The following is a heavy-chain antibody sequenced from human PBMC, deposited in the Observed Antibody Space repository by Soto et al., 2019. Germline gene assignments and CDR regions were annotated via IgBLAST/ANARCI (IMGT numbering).Heavy chain of an antibody. D-gene: IGHD3-10*01. J-gene: IGHJ6*02. CDR2: INPIFGTA. CDR3: ARAHPRPNSPLKFSRQIRGVISGMDV. V-gene: IGHV1-69*01. CDR1: GGTFSSYA. Sequence: QVQLVQSGAEVKKPGSSVKVSCKASGGTFSSYAISWVRQAPGQGLEWMGGINPIFGTANYAQKFQGRVTITAAESTRTAYMELSSLRSEDTAVYYCARAHPRPNSPLKFSRQIRGVISGMDVWGQGTTVTVSS.